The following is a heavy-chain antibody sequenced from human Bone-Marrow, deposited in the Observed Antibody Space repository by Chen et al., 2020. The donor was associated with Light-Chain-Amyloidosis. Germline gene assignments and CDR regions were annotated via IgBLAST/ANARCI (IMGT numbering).Heavy chain of an antibody. CDR3: ARRRDGYNFDY. J-gene: IGHJ4*02. CDR1: GYTFPNYW. D-gene: IGHD5-12*01. Sequence: EVQLEQSGPEVKKPGESLKISCKGSGYTFPNYWIGWVRQMPGKGLEWMGVIYPDDSDARYSPSFEGQVTISADKSITTAYLQWMSLKASDTAMYYCARRRDGYNFDYWGQGTVVTVSS. V-gene: IGHV5-51*01. CDR2: IYPDDSDA.